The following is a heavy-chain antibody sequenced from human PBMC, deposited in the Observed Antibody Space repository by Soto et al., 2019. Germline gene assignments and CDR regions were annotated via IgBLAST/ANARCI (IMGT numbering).Heavy chain of an antibody. J-gene: IGHJ4*02. D-gene: IGHD6-13*01. CDR3: ARRLAAAAPDDY. CDR2: ISSSSYI. CDR1: GFTFSSYS. Sequence: GGSLRLSCAASGFTFSSYSMNWVRQAPGKGLEWVSSISSSSYIYYADSVKGRFTISRDNAKNSLYLQMNSLRAEDTAVYYCARRLAAAAPDDYWGQGTLVTVSS. V-gene: IGHV3-21*01.